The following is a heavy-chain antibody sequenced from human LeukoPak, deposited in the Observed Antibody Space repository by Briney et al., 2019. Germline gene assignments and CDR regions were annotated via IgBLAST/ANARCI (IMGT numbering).Heavy chain of an antibody. CDR1: GFTFSDYY. D-gene: IGHD2-21*02. V-gene: IGHV3-11*06. CDR2: ISTSXSYT. J-gene: IGHJ6*02. CDR3: ARDGVVCGGDCYSYYYYYYGMDV. Sequence: GGSLRLSCAASGFTFSDYYMSWIRQAPGKGLEWVSYISTSXSYTNYADSVKGRFTISRDNAKNSLYLQMNSLRAEDTAVYYCARDGVVCGGDCYSYYYYYYGMDVWGQGTTVTVSS.